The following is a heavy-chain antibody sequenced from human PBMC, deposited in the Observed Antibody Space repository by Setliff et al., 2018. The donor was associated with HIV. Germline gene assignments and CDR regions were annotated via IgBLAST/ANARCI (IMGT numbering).Heavy chain of an antibody. CDR1: GGSISSYSYF. CDR2: IYRSGSTY. V-gene: IGHV4-39*01. J-gene: IGHJ6*03. D-gene: IGHD3-9*01. Sequence: PSETLSLTCTVSGGSISSYSYFWGWVRQPPGKGLEWIGNIYRSGSTYYYNPSLKSRVTMSVDTSKNQFSMKLSSVTAADTAVYYCASHQHNFTGYYYYYYYMAVWGRGTMVTVSS. CDR3: ASHQHNFTGYYYYYYYMAV.